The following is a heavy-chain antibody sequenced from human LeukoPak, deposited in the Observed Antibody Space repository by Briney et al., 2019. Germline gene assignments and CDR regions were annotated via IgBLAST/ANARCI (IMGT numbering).Heavy chain of an antibody. CDR2: IYYSGST. V-gene: IGHV4-61*01. J-gene: IGHJ5*02. CDR1: GDSISQSPHY. D-gene: IGHD3-3*01. Sequence: SETLSLTCSVSGDSISQSPHYWSWIRQPPGKGLEWIGYIYYSGSTNYNPSLKSRVTISVDTSKNQFSLKLSSVTAADTAVYYCARFDAYYDFWSGHGWFDPWGQGTLVTVSS. CDR3: ARFDAYYDFWSGHGWFDP.